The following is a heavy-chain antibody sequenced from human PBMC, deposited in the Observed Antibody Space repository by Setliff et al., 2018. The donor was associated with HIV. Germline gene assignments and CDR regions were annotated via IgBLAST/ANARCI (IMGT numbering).Heavy chain of an antibody. CDR2: INGDGDTT. J-gene: IGHJ3*02. V-gene: IGHV3-74*01. D-gene: IGHD2-21*02. CDR3: ARAGSDYAYDI. CDR1: GVTFSSYW. Sequence: PGGSLRLSCTASGVTFSSYWMHWVRQVPGKGLLWVSRINGDGDTTYYADSVKGRFTISRDNAQNTLYLQMNSLRAEDTAVYYCARAGSDYAYDIWGQGTKVTVSS.